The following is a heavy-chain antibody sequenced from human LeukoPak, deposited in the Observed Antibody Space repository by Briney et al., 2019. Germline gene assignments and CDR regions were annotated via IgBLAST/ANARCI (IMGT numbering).Heavy chain of an antibody. Sequence: SETLSLTCTVSGGSISSYYWSWIRQPPGKGLEWIGYIYYSGSTNYNPPLRSRVTISVDTSKNQFSLKLSSVTAADTAVYYCARSYDSSGDDAFDIWGQGTMVTVSS. D-gene: IGHD3-22*01. CDR3: ARSYDSSGDDAFDI. CDR2: IYYSGST. V-gene: IGHV4-59*01. J-gene: IGHJ3*02. CDR1: GGSISSYY.